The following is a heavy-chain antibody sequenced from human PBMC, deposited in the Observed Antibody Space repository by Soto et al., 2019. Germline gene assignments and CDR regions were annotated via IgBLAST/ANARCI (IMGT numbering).Heavy chain of an antibody. Sequence: QLQLQESGSGLVKPSQTLSLTCAVSGGSISSGGYSWSWIRQPPGKGLEWIGYIYHSGSTYHNPSLKVRVTIPVERSKNQFSLKLSSVTAADTAVYYCASGQQLVRNYWGQGTLVTVSS. J-gene: IGHJ4*02. CDR3: ASGQQLVRNY. CDR1: GGSISSGGYS. V-gene: IGHV4-30-2*01. CDR2: IYHSGST. D-gene: IGHD6-13*01.